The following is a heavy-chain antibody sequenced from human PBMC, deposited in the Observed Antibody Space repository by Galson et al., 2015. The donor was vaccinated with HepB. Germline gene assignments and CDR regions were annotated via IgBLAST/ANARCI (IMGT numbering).Heavy chain of an antibody. D-gene: IGHD2-2*01. J-gene: IGHJ5*02. CDR2: ISSSGSTI. Sequence: SLRLSCAASGFTFSDYYMSWIRQAPGKGLEWVSYISSSGSTIYYAGSVKGRFTISRDNAKNSLYLQMNSLRAEDTAVYYCARDSQLPSFGFVWFDPWGQGTLVTVSS. CDR3: ARDSQLPSFGFVWFDP. V-gene: IGHV3-11*01. CDR1: GFTFSDYY.